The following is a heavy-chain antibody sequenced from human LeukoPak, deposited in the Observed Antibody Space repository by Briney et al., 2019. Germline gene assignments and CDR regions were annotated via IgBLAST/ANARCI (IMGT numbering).Heavy chain of an antibody. CDR3: ARGGVDIVLYYFDY. V-gene: IGHV3-7*05. J-gene: IGHJ4*02. CDR2: IKQDGSEK. Sequence: PGGSLRLSCAASGFSFSNYWMDWVRQAPGKGLEWVANIKQDGSEKYYVDSVKGRFTISRDNAKNSLYLQMNSLRAEDTAVYYCARGGVDIVLYYFDYWGQGTLVTVSS. D-gene: IGHD2-15*01. CDR1: GFSFSNYW.